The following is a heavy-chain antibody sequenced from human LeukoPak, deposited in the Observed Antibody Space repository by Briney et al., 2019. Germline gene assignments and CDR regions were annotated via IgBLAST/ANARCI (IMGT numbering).Heavy chain of an antibody. D-gene: IGHD3-16*01. CDR1: GGSISSSYYY. CDR2: IYYSGST. CDR3: AKGSLEGGFDY. V-gene: IGHV4-39*01. J-gene: IGHJ4*02. Sequence: SETLSLTCTVSGGSISSSYYYWGWIRQPPGKGLEWIGTIYYSGSTYYNPSLKSRVTISVDTSKNQFSLKLSSVTPEDTAVYYCAKGSLEGGFDYWGQGSLVIVSS.